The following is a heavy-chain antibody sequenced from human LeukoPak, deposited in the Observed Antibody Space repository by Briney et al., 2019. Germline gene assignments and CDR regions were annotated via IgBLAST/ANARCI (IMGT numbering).Heavy chain of an antibody. D-gene: IGHD3-9*01. V-gene: IGHV1-69*06. J-gene: IGHJ4*02. CDR1: GDIFNNFG. CDR3: ARGVVATTIRGAYFDS. Sequence: SVKVSCKASGDIFNNFGIGWVRQAPGQGLEWMGTIIPMFGTTNHAERFRGRVAITADKSMKAVYMELSSLRSEDTAMFYCARGVVATTIRGAYFDSWGQGSLVTVSS. CDR2: IIPMFGTT.